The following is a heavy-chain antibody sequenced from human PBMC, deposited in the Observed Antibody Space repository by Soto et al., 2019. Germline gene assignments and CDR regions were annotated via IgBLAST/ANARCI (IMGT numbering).Heavy chain of an antibody. CDR1: GFTVSSHY. CDR3: ARDRGYYYDSSGYYENYYYYYGMDV. Sequence: EVQLVESGGGLIQPGGSLRLSCAASGFTVSSHYMSWVRQAPGKGLEWVSVIYSGGSTYYADSVKGRFTISRDNSKNTLYLQMNSLRAEDTAVYYCARDRGYYYDSSGYYENYYYYYGMDVWGQGTTVTVSS. V-gene: IGHV3-53*01. J-gene: IGHJ6*02. CDR2: IYSGGST. D-gene: IGHD3-22*01.